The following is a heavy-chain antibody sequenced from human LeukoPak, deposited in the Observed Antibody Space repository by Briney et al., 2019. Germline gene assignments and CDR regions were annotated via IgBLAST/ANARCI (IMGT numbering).Heavy chain of an antibody. V-gene: IGHV1-46*04. J-gene: IGHJ4*02. CDR2: INRSSRRT. D-gene: IGHD3-3*02. CDR1: GYTFTTYY. CDR3: ARGLFSGDY. Sequence: ASVKVSCKASGYTFTTYYIHWLRQAPAQGLQWVGIINRSSRRTNYAQKLQGRLTMTRDTTTSTVYMELNSLTSEDTAVYYCARGLFSGDYWGEGTLVSVSS.